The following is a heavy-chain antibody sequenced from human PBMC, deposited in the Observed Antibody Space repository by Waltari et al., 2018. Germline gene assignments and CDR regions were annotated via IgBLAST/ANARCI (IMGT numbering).Heavy chain of an antibody. V-gene: IGHV1-69*12. D-gene: IGHD2-21*01. J-gene: IGHJ4*02. CDR2: IIPIFGKA. Sequence: QVQLVQSGAEVKKPGSSVKVSCKASGGTFSSYAISWVRQAPGQGLEWMGGIIPIFGKANYAQKFQGRVTITADESTSTAYMELSSLRSEDTAVYYCASNIVVVIASDYYFDYWGQGTLVTVSS. CDR3: ASNIVVVIASDYYFDY. CDR1: GGTFSSYA.